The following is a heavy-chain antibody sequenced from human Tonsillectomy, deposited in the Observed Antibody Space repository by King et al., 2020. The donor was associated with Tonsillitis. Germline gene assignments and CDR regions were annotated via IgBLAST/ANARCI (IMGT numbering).Heavy chain of an antibody. CDR3: ARESLASEYSGNWYEPFDY. CDR2: ISYDGSNK. J-gene: IGHJ4*02. V-gene: IGHV3-30*04. CDR1: GFTFSSYP. Sequence: VQLVESGGGVVQPGRFLRLSCAASGFTFSSYPMHWVRQAPGKGLEWVAVISYDGSNKYYADSVKGRFTISRDNSKNTLFLQMSSLRAEDTAVYYCARESLASEYSGNWYEPFDYWGQGTLVTVSS. D-gene: IGHD6-13*01.